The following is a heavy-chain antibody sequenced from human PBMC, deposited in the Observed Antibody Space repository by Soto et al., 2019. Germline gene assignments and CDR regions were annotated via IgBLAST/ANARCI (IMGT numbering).Heavy chain of an antibody. J-gene: IGHJ6*02. CDR2: INHSGST. V-gene: IGHV4-34*01. Sequence: TLSLTCTVYGGSFSGYYWSWIRQPPGKGLEWIGEINHSGSTNYNPSLKSRVTISVDTSKNQFSLKLSSVTAADTAVYYCAKSIPTIVVVVPSNGMDVWGQGTTVTVSS. CDR1: GGSFSGYY. CDR3: AKSIPTIVVVVPSNGMDV. D-gene: IGHD2-15*01.